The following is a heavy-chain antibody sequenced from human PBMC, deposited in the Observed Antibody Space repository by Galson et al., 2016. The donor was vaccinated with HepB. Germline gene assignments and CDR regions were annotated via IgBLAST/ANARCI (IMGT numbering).Heavy chain of an antibody. D-gene: IGHD5-18*01. CDR1: GFTFTSYS. Sequence: SLRLSCAASGFTFTSYSMHWVRQVPGKGLEWVSYIGSSPGTVYYADSVKGRFTISRDNAKNSLYLQMNSLRDEDTAVYYCARDPLGYSYALVRYFDYWGKGTLVTVSS. CDR3: ARDPLGYSYALVRYFDY. CDR2: IGSSPGTV. V-gene: IGHV3-48*02. J-gene: IGHJ4*02.